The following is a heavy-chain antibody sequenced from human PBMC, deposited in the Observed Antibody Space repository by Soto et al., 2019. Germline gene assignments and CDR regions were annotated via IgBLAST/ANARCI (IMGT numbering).Heavy chain of an antibody. V-gene: IGHV1-69*13. J-gene: IGHJ4*02. CDR3: ARSGFNPSSRFDY. CDR2: IIPIFGTA. D-gene: IGHD3-3*01. Sequence: ASVKVSWKASGYTFTSYAISWVRQAPGQGLEWMGGIIPIFGTANYAQKFQGRVTITADESTSTAYMELSSLRSEDTAVYYCARSGFNPSSRFDYWGQGTLVTVSS. CDR1: GYTFTSYA.